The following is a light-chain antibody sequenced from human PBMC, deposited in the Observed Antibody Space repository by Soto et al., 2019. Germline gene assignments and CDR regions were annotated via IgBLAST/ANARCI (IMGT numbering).Light chain of an antibody. Sequence: DIQMTQSPSSLSASVGDRVTITCRASQSIDNYLNWYQQNPGKAPNLLIYAASTLLSGVPSRFSGRGSGTHFTLTISSLPPEDFATYYCQQSYSSPETFGQGTKVEIK. J-gene: IGKJ1*01. CDR2: AAS. CDR3: QQSYSSPET. V-gene: IGKV1-39*01. CDR1: QSIDNY.